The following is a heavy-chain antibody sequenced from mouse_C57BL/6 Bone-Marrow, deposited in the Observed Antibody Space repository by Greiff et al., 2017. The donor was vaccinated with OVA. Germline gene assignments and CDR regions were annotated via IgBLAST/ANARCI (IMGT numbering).Heavy chain of an antibody. CDR3: ASLYGSSPYWYFDV. CDR1: GFTFTGYY. D-gene: IGHD1-1*01. J-gene: IGHJ1*03. V-gene: IGHV7-3*01. CDR2: IRNKANGYTT. Sequence: EVKLVESGGGLVQPGGSLSLSCAASGFTFTGYYMSWVRQPPGKALEWLGFIRNKANGYTTEYSASVKGRFTISRDNSQSILYLQMNALRAEDSATYYCASLYGSSPYWYFDVWGTGTTVTVSS.